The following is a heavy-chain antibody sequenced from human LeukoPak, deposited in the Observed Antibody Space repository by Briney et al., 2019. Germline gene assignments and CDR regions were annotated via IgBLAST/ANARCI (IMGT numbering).Heavy chain of an antibody. V-gene: IGHV5-51*01. CDR1: GSSFTSYW. D-gene: IGHD5-18*01. J-gene: IGHJ5*02. Sequence: GESLQISCKGSGSSFTSYWIGWVRQMPGKGLEWMAIIYPGDSDIRYSPSFQGQVTLSADKSIRTAYLQWSSLWASDTAMYYCARAAMARYNWFDPWGQGTLVTVSS. CDR3: ARAAMARYNWFDP. CDR2: IYPGDSDI.